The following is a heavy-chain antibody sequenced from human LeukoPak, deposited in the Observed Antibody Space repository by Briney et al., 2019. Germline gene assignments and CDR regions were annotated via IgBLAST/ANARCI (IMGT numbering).Heavy chain of an antibody. CDR1: GFSFSSFV. CDR2: ISYDGSNK. D-gene: IGHD3-3*01. J-gene: IGHJ4*02. Sequence: GRSLRLSCAASGFSFSSFVMHWVRQAPGKGLEWVAVISYDGSNKYYADSVKGRFTISRDNSKNTLYLQMNSLRAEDTAVYYCARDDYDFWSGFDYWGQGTLVTVSS. V-gene: IGHV3-30-3*01. CDR3: ARDDYDFWSGFDY.